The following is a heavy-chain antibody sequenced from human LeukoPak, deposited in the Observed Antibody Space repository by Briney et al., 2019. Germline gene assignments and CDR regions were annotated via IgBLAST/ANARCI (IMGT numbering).Heavy chain of an antibody. J-gene: IGHJ4*02. V-gene: IGHV5-51*01. Sequence: GESLKISCKGSGYSFTSYWIGWVSQMPGKGLEWMGIIYPGDSDTRYSPSFQGQVTISADKSISTAYLQWSSLKASDTAMYYCARHEGSSSWYYYFDYWGQGTLVTVSS. D-gene: IGHD6-13*01. CDR2: IYPGDSDT. CDR3: ARHEGSSSWYYYFDY. CDR1: GYSFTSYW.